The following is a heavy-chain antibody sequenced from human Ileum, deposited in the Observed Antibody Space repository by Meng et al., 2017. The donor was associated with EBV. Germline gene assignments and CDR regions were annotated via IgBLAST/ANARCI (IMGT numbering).Heavy chain of an antibody. CDR2: IHHTRGP. D-gene: IGHD2-8*01. CDR1: GDSISNDHG. Sequence: QVPLQGVGQRPRGPSGTRSLTCSVPGDSISNDHGWSWVRQSPGKGLEWIGEIHHTRGPNYNPSLKSRVIISVDKSNNHFSRRLSAVTAADTAVYYCASNGAFSLDHWGQGTLVTVSS. CDR3: ASNGAFSLDH. V-gene: IGHV4-4*02. J-gene: IGHJ4*02.